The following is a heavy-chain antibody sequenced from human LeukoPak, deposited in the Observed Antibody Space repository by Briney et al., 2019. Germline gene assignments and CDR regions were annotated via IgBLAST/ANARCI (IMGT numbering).Heavy chain of an antibody. J-gene: IGHJ4*02. V-gene: IGHV1-2*02. CDR3: ARPLNSQVVVMFDY. CDR1: GYTFTGYY. Sequence: ASVKVSCKASGYTFTGYYMHWVRQAPGQGLEWMGWINPNSGGTNYAQKFQGRVTMTRDTSISTAYMELSRLRADDTAVYYCARPLNSQVVVMFDYWGQGTLVTVSS. D-gene: IGHD3-22*01. CDR2: INPNSGGT.